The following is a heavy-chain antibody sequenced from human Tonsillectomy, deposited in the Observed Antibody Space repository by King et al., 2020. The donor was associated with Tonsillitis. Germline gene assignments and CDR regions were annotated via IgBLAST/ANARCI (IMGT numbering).Heavy chain of an antibody. Sequence: QLQESGPGLVKPSETLSLTCTVSGGSISSSSYYWGWIRQPPGKGQEWIGSIYYSGSTYYNPSLKSRVTISVDTSKNQFSLKLSSVTAADTAVYYCAKIAVAAFDYWGQGTLVTVSS. CDR1: GGSISSSSYY. D-gene: IGHD6-19*01. CDR3: AKIAVAAFDY. V-gene: IGHV4-39*01. J-gene: IGHJ4*02. CDR2: IYYSGST.